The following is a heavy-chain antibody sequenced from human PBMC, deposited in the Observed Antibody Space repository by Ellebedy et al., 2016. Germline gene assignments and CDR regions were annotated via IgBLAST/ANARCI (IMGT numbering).Heavy chain of an antibody. Sequence: GESLTISCKGSGSSFTSYWIGWVRQMPGKGLEWMGIIYPGDSDTRYNPSFQGQVTISADTSISTAYLQWSSLKASDTANDYCAREFWGMLDIWGQGTMISVSS. CDR2: IYPGDSDT. CDR1: GSSFTSYW. D-gene: IGHD3-16*01. CDR3: AREFWGMLDI. V-gene: IGHV5-51*01. J-gene: IGHJ3*02.